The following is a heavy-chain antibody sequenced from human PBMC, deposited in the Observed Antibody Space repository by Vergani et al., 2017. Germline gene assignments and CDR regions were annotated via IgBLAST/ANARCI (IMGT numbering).Heavy chain of an antibody. CDR3: ASSPPQWELLPDYFDY. D-gene: IGHD1-26*01. Sequence: EVQLVESGGGLVKPGGSLRLSCAASGFTFSSYSMNWVRQAPGKGLEGVSSISSSSSYIYYADSVKGRFTISRDNAKNSLYLQMNSLRAEDTAVYYCASSPPQWELLPDYFDYWGQGTLVTVSS. CDR2: ISSSSSYI. CDR1: GFTFSSYS. J-gene: IGHJ4*02. V-gene: IGHV3-21*01.